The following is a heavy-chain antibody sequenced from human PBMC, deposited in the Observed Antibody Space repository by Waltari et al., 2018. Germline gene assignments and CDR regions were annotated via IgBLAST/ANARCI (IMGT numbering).Heavy chain of an antibody. CDR3: ATICSSTSCWIDY. V-gene: IGHV4-4*07. Sequence: QVQLQESGPGLVKPSETLSLTCTVSGGSISSYYWSWIRQPAGKGLEWIGRMYTSGGTNYNPSLKSRVTMSVDTSKNQFSLKLSSVTAADTAVYYCATICSSTSCWIDYWGQGTLVTVSS. J-gene: IGHJ4*02. CDR2: MYTSGGT. D-gene: IGHD2-2*01. CDR1: GGSISSYY.